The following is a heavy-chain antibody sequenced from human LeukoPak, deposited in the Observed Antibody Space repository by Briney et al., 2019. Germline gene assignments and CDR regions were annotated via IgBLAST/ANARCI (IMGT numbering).Heavy chain of an antibody. CDR1: GFSFSSYW. Sequence: GGSLRLSCTASGFSFSSYWMRWGRQAPGKGLEWVANIKQDGSDKYYVDSVKGRFTISRDNAKNSLCLQMNSLRAEDSALYYCARASAVAGTRDYWGQGTLVTVSS. CDR2: IKQDGSDK. CDR3: ARASAVAGTRDY. J-gene: IGHJ4*02. V-gene: IGHV3-7*01. D-gene: IGHD6-19*01.